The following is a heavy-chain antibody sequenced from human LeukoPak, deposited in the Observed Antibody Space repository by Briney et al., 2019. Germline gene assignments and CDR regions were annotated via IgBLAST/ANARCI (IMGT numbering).Heavy chain of an antibody. CDR2: IYTSGST. V-gene: IGHV4-61*02. J-gene: IGHJ4*02. D-gene: IGHD3-22*01. CDR1: GCSISSGSYY. Sequence: SQTLSLTCTVSGCSISSGSYYWSWIRQPAGKGLEWIGRIYTSGSTNYNPSLKSRITISVDTSKNQFSLKLSSVTAADTAVYYCARSGHYYDSSGYYSYYFDYWGRGTLVTVSS. CDR3: ARSGHYYDSSGYYSYYFDY.